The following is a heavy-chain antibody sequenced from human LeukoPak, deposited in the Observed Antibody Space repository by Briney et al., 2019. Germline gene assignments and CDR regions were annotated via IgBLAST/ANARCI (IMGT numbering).Heavy chain of an antibody. J-gene: IGHJ5*02. CDR1: GYSISSGYD. D-gene: IGHD2-8*01. Sequence: SETLSLTCTVSGYSISSGYDWGWIRQAPGKRLEWLGSISQSGSTYDNPSLKSRVTLSVDTSKNQVSLKLSSVTAADTAVYYCARGGGGIVLMVYAIIVSRFDPWGQGTLVTVSS. CDR3: ARGGGGIVLMVYAIIVSRFDP. V-gene: IGHV4-38-2*02. CDR2: ISQSGST.